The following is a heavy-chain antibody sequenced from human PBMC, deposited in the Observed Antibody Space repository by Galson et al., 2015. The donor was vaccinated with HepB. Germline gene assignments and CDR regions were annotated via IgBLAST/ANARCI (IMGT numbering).Heavy chain of an antibody. J-gene: IGHJ4*02. CDR2: IGDAST. CDR3: AKGVGADGGFCGTFSCRTFLFDY. V-gene: IGHV3-23*01. CDR1: GFTFSSYA. D-gene: IGHD2-21*01. Sequence: SLRLSCAASGFTFSSYAMSWVRQAPGKGLEWVSTIGDASTYYTDSVKGRFSISRDNSKNTLYLQMNSLRAEDAAVYYCAKGVGADGGFCGTFSCRTFLFDYWGQGTLVAVSS.